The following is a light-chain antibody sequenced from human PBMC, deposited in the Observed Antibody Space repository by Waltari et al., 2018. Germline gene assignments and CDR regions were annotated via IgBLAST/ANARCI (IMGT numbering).Light chain of an antibody. CDR3: QQYNDWPPLT. V-gene: IGKV3-15*01. Sequence: EVVMTQSQATLSVSPGARATLSCRASQSVSSFLAWYQQKPGQAPRLLIYGASTRATGIPARFSGSGSGTEFTLTISSLQSEDFAVYYCQQYNDWPPLTFGGGTKVEIK. J-gene: IGKJ4*01. CDR2: GAS. CDR1: QSVSSF.